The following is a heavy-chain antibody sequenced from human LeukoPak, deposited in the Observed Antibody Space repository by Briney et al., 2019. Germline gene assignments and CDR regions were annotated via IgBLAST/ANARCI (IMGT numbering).Heavy chain of an antibody. CDR3: ARWGYSSGWYYFDY. J-gene: IGHJ4*02. D-gene: IGHD6-19*01. Sequence: SETLSLTCTVSGGSISSYYWSWIRQPPGKGLEWIGYIYYSGSTNYNPSLRSRVTISVDTSKNQFSLKLSSVTAADTAVYYCARWGYSSGWYYFDYWGQGTLVTVFS. V-gene: IGHV4-59*08. CDR2: IYYSGST. CDR1: GGSISSYY.